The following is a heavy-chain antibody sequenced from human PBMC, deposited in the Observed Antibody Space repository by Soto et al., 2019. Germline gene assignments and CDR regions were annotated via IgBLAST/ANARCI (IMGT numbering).Heavy chain of an antibody. CDR3: GGGHYFSDY. D-gene: IGHD3-16*01. CDR2: ISNDGSNK. Sequence: QVQLVESGGGVVQPGRSLRLPCAASGFTFSSYGMHWVRQAPGKGLEWVALISNDGSNKYYVDSVKGRFTISRDNSKNTLYLQMNSLRAEDTAVYYCGGGHYFSDYWGQGTLITVSS. CDR1: GFTFSSYG. V-gene: IGHV3-30*03. J-gene: IGHJ4*02.